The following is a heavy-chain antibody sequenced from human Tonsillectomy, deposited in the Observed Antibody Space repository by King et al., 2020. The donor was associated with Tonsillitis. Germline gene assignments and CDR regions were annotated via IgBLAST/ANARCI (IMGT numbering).Heavy chain of an antibody. CDR2: IYTSGTT. CDR3: AREDYCSSTSCYFSHDAFDI. V-gene: IGHV4-4*07. D-gene: IGHD2-2*01. J-gene: IGHJ3*02. CDR1: GGSIRSYY. Sequence: VQLQESGPGLVKPSETLSLTCTVSGGSIRSYYWNWIRQPAGKGLEWIGRIYTSGTTIYNPSLNSRVTMSVDTSKNQFSLNLSSVTAADTAVYYCAREDYCSSTSCYFSHDAFDIWGQGTMVTVSS.